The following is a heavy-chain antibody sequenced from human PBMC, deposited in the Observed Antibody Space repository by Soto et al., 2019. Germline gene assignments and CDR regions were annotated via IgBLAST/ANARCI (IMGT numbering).Heavy chain of an antibody. CDR3: ARGSWDDVTGHYYMDV. CDR1: GDSVSSNSAA. CDR2: TYYRSKWYI. Sequence: PSQTLSLTCDISGDSVSSNSAAWNWIRQTPSRGLEWLGRTYYRSKWYINYAVSVKSRITVNPDTSKNQFSLQLNSVTPEDTAVYYCARGSWDDVTGHYYMDVSGKGTTVTVSS. D-gene: IGHD1-1*01. J-gene: IGHJ6*03. V-gene: IGHV6-1*01.